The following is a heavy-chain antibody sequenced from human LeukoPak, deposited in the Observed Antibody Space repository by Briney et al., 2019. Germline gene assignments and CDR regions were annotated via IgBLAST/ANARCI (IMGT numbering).Heavy chain of an antibody. Sequence: GGSLRLSCAASGFTFSSYSMNWVRQAPGKGLEWVSSISSSSSYIYYADSVKGRFTISRDHAKNSLYLQMNSLRAEDTAVYYCARDRSGYGDYWGQGTLVTVSS. V-gene: IGHV3-21*01. J-gene: IGHJ4*02. D-gene: IGHD3-22*01. CDR3: ARDRSGYGDY. CDR1: GFTFSSYS. CDR2: ISSSSSYI.